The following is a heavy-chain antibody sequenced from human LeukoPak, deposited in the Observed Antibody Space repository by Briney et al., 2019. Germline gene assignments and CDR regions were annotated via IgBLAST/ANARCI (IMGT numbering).Heavy chain of an antibody. J-gene: IGHJ6*03. Sequence: ASLKVSCKASGYTFSTHGVNWVRQAPGQGLEWIGWTNAYTDNTNYPQKLQDRVTMTTDTSTSTAYLELRDLRSDDSAVYYCATGTSIFGTSYYYYSMDVWGKGTTVTVSS. CDR2: TNAYTDNT. CDR1: GYTFSTHG. D-gene: IGHD3/OR15-3a*01. CDR3: ATGTSIFGTSYYYYSMDV. V-gene: IGHV1-18*01.